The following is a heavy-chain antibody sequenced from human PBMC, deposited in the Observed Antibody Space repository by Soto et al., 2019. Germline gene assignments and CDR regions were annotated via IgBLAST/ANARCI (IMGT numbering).Heavy chain of an antibody. D-gene: IGHD3-10*01. Sequence: LKISCKGSGYSFTSYWISWVRQMPGKGLEWMGRIDPSDSYTYYSPSFQGHVTISADKSISTAYLQWSSLKASDTAMYYCARRGQANGVWFGEGTYTWFDPWGQGTLVTVSS. CDR3: ARRGQANGVWFGEGTYTWFDP. J-gene: IGHJ5*02. CDR2: IDPSDSYT. V-gene: IGHV5-10-1*01. CDR1: GYSFTSYW.